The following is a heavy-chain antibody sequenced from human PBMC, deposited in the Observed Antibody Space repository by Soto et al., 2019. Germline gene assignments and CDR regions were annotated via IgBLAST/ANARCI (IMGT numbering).Heavy chain of an antibody. CDR1: VFTFSSSE. D-gene: IGHD3-16*01. CDR2: ISSSGSTI. Sequence: GGALRVSCAASVFTFSSSEMNWVRQAPEKGLEWVSYISSSGSTIYYADSVRGRFTIFRDNAKNSLYLQMNSLRAEDTAVYYCADFMNWGQGTLVTVSS. J-gene: IGHJ4*02. CDR3: ADFMN. V-gene: IGHV3-48*03.